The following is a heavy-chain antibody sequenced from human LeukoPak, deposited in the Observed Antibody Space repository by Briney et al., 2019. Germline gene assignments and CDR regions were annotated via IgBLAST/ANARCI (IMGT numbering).Heavy chain of an antibody. V-gene: IGHV1-18*01. D-gene: IGHD3-10*01. CDR3: ARGTLRNTIYYGSGSSFDNYYYMDV. CDR2: ISAYNGNT. CDR1: GYTFTSYG. Sequence: ASVKVSCKASGYTFTSYGISWVRQAPGQGLEWMGWISAYNGNTNYAQKLQGRVTMTTDTSTSTAYMELRSLRSDDTAVYYCARGTLRNTIYYGSGSSFDNYYYMDVWGKGTTVTISS. J-gene: IGHJ6*03.